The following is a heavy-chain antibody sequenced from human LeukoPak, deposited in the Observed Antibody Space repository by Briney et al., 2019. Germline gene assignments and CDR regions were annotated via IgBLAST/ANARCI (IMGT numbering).Heavy chain of an antibody. V-gene: IGHV3-23*01. CDR1: GGSFSDYY. D-gene: IGHD1-26*01. CDR2: ISGSGGST. Sequence: PSETLSLTCAVYGGSFSDYYWSWIRQPPGKGLEWVSAISGSGGSTYYADSVKGRFTISRDNSKNTLYLQMNSLRAEDTAVYYCAKDTSLVGATRGVLSGFNGWGQGTLVTVSS. J-gene: IGHJ4*02. CDR3: AKDTSLVGATRGVLSGFNG.